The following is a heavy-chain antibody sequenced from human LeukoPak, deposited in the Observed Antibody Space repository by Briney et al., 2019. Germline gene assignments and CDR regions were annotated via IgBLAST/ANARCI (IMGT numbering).Heavy chain of an antibody. CDR2: IYYSGST. CDR3: ARGSYYYDSSGFGY. J-gene: IGHJ4*02. V-gene: IGHV4-59*01. D-gene: IGHD3-22*01. CDR1: GGSISSYY. Sequence: SETLSLTCTVSGGSISSYYWSWIRQPPGKGLEWIGYIYYSGSTNYNPSLKSRVTISVDTSKNQFSLKLSSVTAADTAVYYYARGSYYYDSSGFGYWGQGTLVTVSS.